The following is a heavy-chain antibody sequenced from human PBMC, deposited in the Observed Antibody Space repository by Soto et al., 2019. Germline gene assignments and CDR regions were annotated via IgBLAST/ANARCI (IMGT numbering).Heavy chain of an antibody. V-gene: IGHV5-10-1*01. CDR3: ARHQSGSGNSNFDF. J-gene: IGHJ4*02. Sequence: GESLKISCQAFEYSFPIYWISWVRHLPGAGLEWMGRIDPSDSFATYDPSFQGHVTISVDKSTRIVYLQWRSLKASDTATYYCARHQSGSGNSNFDFWRQGTPVTVSS. CDR1: EYSFPIYW. D-gene: IGHD3-10*01. CDR2: IDPSDSFA.